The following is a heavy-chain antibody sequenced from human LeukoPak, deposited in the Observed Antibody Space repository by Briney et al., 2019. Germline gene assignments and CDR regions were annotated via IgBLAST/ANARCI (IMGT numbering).Heavy chain of an antibody. V-gene: IGHV3-33*01. Sequence: GRSLRLSCAASGFTFSSYGMHWVRQAPGKGLEWVAVIWYDGSNKYYADSVKGRFTISRDNSKNTLYLQVNSLRAEDTAVYYCARDVRRGAYYPAYWGQGTLVTVSS. CDR3: ARDVRRGAYYPAY. CDR1: GFTFSSYG. D-gene: IGHD3-10*01. CDR2: IWYDGSNK. J-gene: IGHJ4*02.